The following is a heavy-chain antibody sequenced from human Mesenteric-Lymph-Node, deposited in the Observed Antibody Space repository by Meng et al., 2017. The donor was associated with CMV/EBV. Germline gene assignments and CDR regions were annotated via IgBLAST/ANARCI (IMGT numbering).Heavy chain of an antibody. CDR2: ISTYNGNT. J-gene: IGHJ2*01. V-gene: IGHV1-18*01. Sequence: SGYTFISYGITWVRQAPGEGLEWVGWISTYNGNTNYAQNLQGRVTMTTDTSTSTAYMELRSLRSDDTAVYFCARSGWTNHDIWDFDLWGRGTLVTVSS. CDR3: ARSGWTNHDIWDFDL. CDR1: GYTFISYG. D-gene: IGHD3-9*01.